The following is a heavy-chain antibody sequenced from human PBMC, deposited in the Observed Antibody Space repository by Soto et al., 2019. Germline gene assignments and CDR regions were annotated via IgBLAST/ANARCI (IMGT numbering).Heavy chain of an antibody. CDR3: EQFLIKFGGVPTAIDY. D-gene: IGHD3-16*01. Sequence: GGSLRLSCAASGFTFSSYAMSWVRQAPGKGLEWVSAISGSGGSTYYADSVKGRFTISRDNSKNTLYLQMNSLRAEDTAVYYCEQFLIKFGGVPTAIDYWGPRNLVTVSS. CDR1: GFTFSSYA. CDR2: ISGSGGST. J-gene: IGHJ4*02. V-gene: IGHV3-23*01.